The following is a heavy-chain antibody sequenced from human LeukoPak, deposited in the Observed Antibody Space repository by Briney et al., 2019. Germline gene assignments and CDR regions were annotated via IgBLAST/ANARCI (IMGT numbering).Heavy chain of an antibody. CDR1: RYSISGGYY. CDR3: ARDSGSGWPIDY. D-gene: IGHD6-19*01. V-gene: IGHV4-38-2*02. CDR2: IYHSGST. J-gene: IGHJ4*02. Sequence: PSETLSLACAVSRYSISGGYYWGWIRQPPGKGLEWIGSIYHSGSTYYNPSLKSRVTISVDTSKNQFSLKLSSVTAADTAVYYCARDSGSGWPIDYWGQGTLVTVSS.